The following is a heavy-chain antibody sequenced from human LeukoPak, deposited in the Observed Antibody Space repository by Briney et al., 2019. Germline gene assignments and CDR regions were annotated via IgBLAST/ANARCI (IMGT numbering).Heavy chain of an antibody. V-gene: IGHV3-30*18. D-gene: IGHD2-2*01. CDR2: ISYDGSNK. Sequence: GGSLRLSCAASGFTFSSYGMHWVRQAPGKGLEWVAVISYDGSNKYYADSVKGRFTISRDNSKNTLYLQMNSLRAEDTAVYYCAKEGVDQLLLNPTDYWGQGTLVTVSS. J-gene: IGHJ4*02. CDR3: AKEGVDQLLLNPTDY. CDR1: GFTFSSYG.